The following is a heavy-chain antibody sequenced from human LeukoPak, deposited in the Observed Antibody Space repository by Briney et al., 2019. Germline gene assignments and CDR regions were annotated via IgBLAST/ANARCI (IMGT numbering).Heavy chain of an antibody. J-gene: IGHJ4*02. V-gene: IGHV3-7*03. CDR3: ARARYNWNDVADY. Sequence: GGSLRLSCAASGFTFSSYWMSWVRQAPGKGLEWVANIKQDGGEKYYVDSVKGRFTIPRDNAKNSLYLQMNSLRAEDTAVYYCARARYNWNDVADYWGQGTLVTVSS. CDR2: IKQDGGEK. D-gene: IGHD1-1*01. CDR1: GFTFSSYW.